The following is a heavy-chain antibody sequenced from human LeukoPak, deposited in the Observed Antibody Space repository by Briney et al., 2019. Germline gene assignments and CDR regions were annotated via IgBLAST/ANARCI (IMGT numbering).Heavy chain of an antibody. Sequence: GGPLRLSCVASGFTFSSYSMSWVRQAPGKGLEWVSLISGSGANTYYADSVKGRFTISRDNSKSTLYLQMNSLRAEDTAVFYCAKEPRHCGGDCFSLLDYWGQGTLVSVSS. CDR2: ISGSGANT. CDR3: AKEPRHCGGDCFSLLDY. CDR1: GFTFSSYS. D-gene: IGHD2-21*02. J-gene: IGHJ4*02. V-gene: IGHV3-23*01.